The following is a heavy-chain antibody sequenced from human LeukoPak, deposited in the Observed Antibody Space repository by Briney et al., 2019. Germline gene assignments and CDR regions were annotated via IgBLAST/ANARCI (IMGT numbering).Heavy chain of an antibody. D-gene: IGHD2-2*01. Sequence: PGGSLRLSCAASGFTFSSYGMHWVRQAPGKGLEWVAFIRYDGSNKYYADSVKGRFNISRDNSKNTLYLQMNSLIAEDTAVYYCAKDPYLNIVVGPAAYWGQGTLVTVSS. CDR2: IRYDGSNK. V-gene: IGHV3-30*02. CDR3: AKDPYLNIVVGPAAY. CDR1: GFTFSSYG. J-gene: IGHJ4*02.